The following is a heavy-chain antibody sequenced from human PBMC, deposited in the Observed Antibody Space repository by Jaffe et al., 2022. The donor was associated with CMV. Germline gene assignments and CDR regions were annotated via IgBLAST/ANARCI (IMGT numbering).Heavy chain of an antibody. D-gene: IGHD2-8*01. V-gene: IGHV3-48*03. Sequence: EVQLVESGGGLVQPGGSLRLSCAASGFTFSSYEMNWVRQAPGKGLEWVSYISSSGSTIYYADSVKGRFTISRDNAKNSLYLQMNSLRAEDTAVYYCARDNEMVYAGFDYWGQGTLVTVSS. CDR2: ISSSGSTI. J-gene: IGHJ4*02. CDR1: GFTFSSYE. CDR3: ARDNEMVYAGFDY.